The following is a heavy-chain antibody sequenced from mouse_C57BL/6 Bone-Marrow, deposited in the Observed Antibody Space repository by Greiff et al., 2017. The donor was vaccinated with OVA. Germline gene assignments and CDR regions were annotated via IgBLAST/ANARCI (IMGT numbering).Heavy chain of an antibody. V-gene: IGHV5-4*01. Sequence: VQLVESGGGLVKPGGSLKLSCAASGFTFSSYAMSWVRQTPEKRLEWVATISDGGSYTYYPDNVKGRFTISRDNAKNNLYLQMSHLKSEDTAMYYCARALIYYYGSSYGGYYAMDYWGQGTSVTVSS. CDR3: ARALIYYYGSSYGGYYAMDY. J-gene: IGHJ4*01. D-gene: IGHD1-1*01. CDR1: GFTFSSYA. CDR2: ISDGGSYT.